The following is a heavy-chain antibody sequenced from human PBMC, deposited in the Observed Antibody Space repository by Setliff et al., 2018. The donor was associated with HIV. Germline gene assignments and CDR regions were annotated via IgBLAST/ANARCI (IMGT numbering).Heavy chain of an antibody. D-gene: IGHD5-18*01. J-gene: IGHJ3*02. Sequence: PGGSLRLSCAASGFAVSGNYMSWVRQAPGKGLEWVADIKQDGSKAYYMDSVKGRFTISRDNPKNSLYLQMTSLRAEDTAVYYCARDDSNGNTDAFDIWGQGTTVTVSS. V-gene: IGHV3-7*04. CDR3: ARDDSNGNTDAFDI. CDR2: IKQDGSKA. CDR1: GFAVSGNY.